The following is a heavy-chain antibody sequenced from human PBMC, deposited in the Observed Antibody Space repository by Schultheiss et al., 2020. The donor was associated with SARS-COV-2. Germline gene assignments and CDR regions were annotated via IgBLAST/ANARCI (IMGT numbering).Heavy chain of an antibody. Sequence: ETLSLTCAVSGGSISSYYWSWIRQPPGKGLEWIGYIYYSGSTNYNPSLKSRVTISVDTSKNQFSLKLSSVTAADTAVYYCARRSLYYDSSGYYRYFDYWGQGTLVTVSS. CDR2: IYYSGST. CDR3: ARRSLYYDSSGYYRYFDY. J-gene: IGHJ4*02. CDR1: GGSISSYY. V-gene: IGHV4-59*08. D-gene: IGHD3-22*01.